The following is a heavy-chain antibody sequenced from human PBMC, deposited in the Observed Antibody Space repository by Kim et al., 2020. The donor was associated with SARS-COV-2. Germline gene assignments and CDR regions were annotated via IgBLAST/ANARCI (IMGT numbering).Heavy chain of an antibody. J-gene: IGHJ6*02. CDR2: IIPILGIA. D-gene: IGHD2-8*02. CDR3: ARDTTALEPYWSYYYGMDV. Sequence: SVKVSCKASGGTFSSYTISWVRQAPGQGLEWMGRIIPILGIANYAQKFQGRVTITADKSTSTAYMELSSLRSEDTAVYYCARDTTALEPYWSYYYGMDVWGQGTTVTVSS. V-gene: IGHV1-69*04. CDR1: GGTFSSYT.